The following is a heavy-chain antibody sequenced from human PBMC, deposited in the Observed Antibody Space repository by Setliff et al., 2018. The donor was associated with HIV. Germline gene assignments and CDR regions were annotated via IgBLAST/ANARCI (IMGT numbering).Heavy chain of an antibody. Sequence: GGSLRLSCAASGFTFSTYAMHWVRQAPGKGLQWVAVISYDGSNKYYADSVKGRFTISRDNSKNTLYLQMNSLRAEDTAVYYCARVGGSGSYYNEVYYYYYMDVWGKGTTVTVSS. D-gene: IGHD3-10*01. CDR1: GFTFSTYA. J-gene: IGHJ6*03. CDR3: ARVGGSGSYYNEVYYYYYMDV. V-gene: IGHV3-30*04. CDR2: ISYDGSNK.